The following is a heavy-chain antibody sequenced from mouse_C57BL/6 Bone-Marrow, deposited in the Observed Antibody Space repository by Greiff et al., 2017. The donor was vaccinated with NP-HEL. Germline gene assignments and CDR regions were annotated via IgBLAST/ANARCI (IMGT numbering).Heavy chain of an antibody. Sequence: QVQLQQPGAELVMPGASVKLSCKASGYTFTSYWMHWVKQRPGQGLEWIGEIDPSDSYTNYNQKFKGKSTLTVDKSSSTAYMQLSSLTSEDSAVYYCARVIYYGNPGGFAYWGQGTLVTVSA. CDR3: ARVIYYGNPGGFAY. V-gene: IGHV1-69*01. D-gene: IGHD2-1*01. CDR1: GYTFTSYW. J-gene: IGHJ3*01. CDR2: IDPSDSYT.